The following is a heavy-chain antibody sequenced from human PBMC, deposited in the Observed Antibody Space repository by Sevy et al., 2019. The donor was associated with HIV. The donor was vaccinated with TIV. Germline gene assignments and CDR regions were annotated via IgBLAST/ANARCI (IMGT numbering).Heavy chain of an antibody. CDR1: GFTFSSYV. D-gene: IGHD3-22*01. Sequence: GGSLRLSCAASGFTFSSYVMHWVRQAPGKGLEWVALIWYDGTIKYYADSVKGRFTISRDNSKDTLFLQMNSLTPEDTAVYYCARGGGYYYDNAAYYALDSWGQGTLVTVSS. CDR2: IWYDGTIK. CDR3: ARGGGYYYDNAAYYALDS. V-gene: IGHV3-33*08. J-gene: IGHJ4*02.